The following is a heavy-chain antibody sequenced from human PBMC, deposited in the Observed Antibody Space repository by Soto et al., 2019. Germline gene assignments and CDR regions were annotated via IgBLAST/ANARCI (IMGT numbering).Heavy chain of an antibody. CDR2: VNPISGDT. CDR3: AREEGFRITMDRGRWFDP. Sequence: QIQLVQSGAEVKKPGASVKVSCRASGYTFTGYYLHWVRQAPRQGLEWMGWVNPISGDTNYAQKFQDRVIMTRDRFITTVHMELSRLRSDDTAVYYCAREEGFRITMDRGRWFDPWGQGTLVTVSS. V-gene: IGHV1-2*02. J-gene: IGHJ5*02. CDR1: GYTFTGYY. D-gene: IGHD3-10*01.